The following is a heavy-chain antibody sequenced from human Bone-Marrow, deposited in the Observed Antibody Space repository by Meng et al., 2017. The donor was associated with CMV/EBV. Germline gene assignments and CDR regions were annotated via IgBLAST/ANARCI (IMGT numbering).Heavy chain of an antibody. V-gene: IGHV3-21*01. D-gene: IGHD3-3*01. CDR2: ISSSSSYI. CDR3: ARPVYYDFWSGYLYDDAFDI. J-gene: IGHJ3*02. Sequence: GESLKISCAASGFTFSSYSMNWVRQAPGKGLEWVSSISSSSSYIYYADSVKGRFTISRDNAKNSLYLQMNSLRAEDTAVYYCARPVYYDFWSGYLYDDAFDIWGQGTMVTFSS. CDR1: GFTFSSYS.